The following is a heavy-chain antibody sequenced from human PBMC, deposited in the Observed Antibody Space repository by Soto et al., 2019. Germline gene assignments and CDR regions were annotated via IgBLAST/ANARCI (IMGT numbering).Heavy chain of an antibody. D-gene: IGHD1-26*01. Sequence: QVQLVQSGAEVKKPGASVKVSCKASGYTFTSYGISWVRQAPGQGLEWMGWISVYNGNTNYAQKLQGRVTMTTDTSTSTAYMEAASLRSDDTAVYYCARDAPHSGRSYGADWWGQVALVAVSA. V-gene: IGHV1-18*01. CDR2: ISVYNGNT. CDR1: GYTFTSYG. J-gene: IGHJ1*01. CDR3: ARDAPHSGRSYGADW.